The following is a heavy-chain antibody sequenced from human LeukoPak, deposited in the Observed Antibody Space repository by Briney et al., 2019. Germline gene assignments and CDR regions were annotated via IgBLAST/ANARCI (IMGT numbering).Heavy chain of an antibody. J-gene: IGHJ6*03. CDR3: LVATTGSYYYYYMDV. V-gene: IGHV1-2*06. Sequence: APVKVSCKASGYTFTGYYMHWVRQAPGQGLEWMGRINPNSGGTNYAQKFQGRVTMTRDTSISTAYMELSRLRSDDTAVYYCLVATTGSYYYYYMDVWGKGTTVTVSS. D-gene: IGHD2-15*01. CDR2: INPNSGGT. CDR1: GYTFTGYY.